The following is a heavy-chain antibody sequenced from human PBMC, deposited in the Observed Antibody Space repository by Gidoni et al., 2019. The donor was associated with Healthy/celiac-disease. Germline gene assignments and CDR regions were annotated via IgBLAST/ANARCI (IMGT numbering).Heavy chain of an antibody. D-gene: IGHD2-21*02. CDR2: ISAYNGNT. V-gene: IGHV1-18*01. J-gene: IGHJ3*02. Sequence: GESPGQGLEWMGWISAYNGNTNYAQKLQGRVTMTTDTSTSTAYMELRSLRSDDTAVYYCARGGGDRHGACDIWGQGTMVTVSS. CDR3: ARGGGDRHGACDI.